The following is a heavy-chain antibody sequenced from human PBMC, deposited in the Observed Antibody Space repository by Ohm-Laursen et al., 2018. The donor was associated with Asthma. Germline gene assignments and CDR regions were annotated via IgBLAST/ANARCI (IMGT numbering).Heavy chain of an antibody. J-gene: IGHJ1*01. D-gene: IGHD1-26*01. CDR2: ISTASTFI. CDR1: GYSFSLYS. CDR3: ARIGPEWELPGREYSLHH. Sequence: GSLRLSCTASGYSFSLYSIHWIRQAPGKGLEWVASISTASTFIYYADSVRGRFTTSRDNAKNSVYLQMSSLRAEDTALYYCARIGPEWELPGREYSLHHWGEGTLVTVSS. V-gene: IGHV3-21*01.